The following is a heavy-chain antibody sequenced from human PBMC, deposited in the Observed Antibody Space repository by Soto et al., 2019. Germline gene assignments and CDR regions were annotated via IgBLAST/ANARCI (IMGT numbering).Heavy chain of an antibody. J-gene: IGHJ4*02. CDR3: ARGIQLWPITYYFDY. CDR1: GASIRSTSYY. Sequence: SETLSLTCSVSGASIRSTSYYWVWIRQPPGKGLEWIGYIYYSGSTHYSPSLKSRITISVDTSKNQFSLKLSSVTAADTAVYYCARGIQLWPITYYFDYWGQGTLVTVSS. V-gene: IGHV4-61*05. D-gene: IGHD5-18*01. CDR2: IYYSGST.